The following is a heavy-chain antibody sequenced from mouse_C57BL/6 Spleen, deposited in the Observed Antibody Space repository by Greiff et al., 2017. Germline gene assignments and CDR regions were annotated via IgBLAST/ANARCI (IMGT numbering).Heavy chain of an antibody. CDR3: ARGNGGYYFDD. CDR1: GYTFTSYW. D-gene: IGHD1-1*01. CDR2: IDPSDSET. Sequence: QVQLQQPGAELVRPGSSVKLSCKASGYTFTSYWMHWVKQRPIQGLEWIGNIDPSDSETHYNQKFKDKATLTVDKSSSTAYMQLSSLTSEDSAVYYCARGNGGYYFDDWGQGTTLTVSS. V-gene: IGHV1-52*01. J-gene: IGHJ2*01.